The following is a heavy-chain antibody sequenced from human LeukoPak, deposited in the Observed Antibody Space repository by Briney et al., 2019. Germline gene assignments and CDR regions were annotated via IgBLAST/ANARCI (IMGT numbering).Heavy chain of an antibody. CDR1: GGTFTSFA. D-gene: IGHD2-15*01. V-gene: IGHV1-69*04. J-gene: IGHJ3*02. CDR3: ARDGGPSSDETSAYHRNMDAFDI. CDR2: VIPILGTT. Sequence: ASVKVSCKASGGTFTSFAVSWVRQAPGQGLEWMGRVIPILGTTNYAQKFQGRVTITADKSSSAAFMELRSLRSEDTAVYYCARDGGPSSDETSAYHRNMDAFDIWGQGTMVTVSS.